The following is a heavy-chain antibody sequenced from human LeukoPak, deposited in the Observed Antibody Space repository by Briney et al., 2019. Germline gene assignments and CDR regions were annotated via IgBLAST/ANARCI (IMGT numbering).Heavy chain of an antibody. V-gene: IGHV4-59*01. J-gene: IGHJ4*02. D-gene: IGHD3-22*01. Sequence: SETLSLTCTVSGGSISSYYWGWIRQPPGKGLEWVGYIYYSGSTNYNPSLKSRVTISVDTSKNQFSLKLSSVTAADTAVYYCARVSYYDSSGYYVFDYWGQGTLVTVSS. CDR3: ARVSYYDSSGYYVFDY. CDR2: IYYSGST. CDR1: GGSISSYY.